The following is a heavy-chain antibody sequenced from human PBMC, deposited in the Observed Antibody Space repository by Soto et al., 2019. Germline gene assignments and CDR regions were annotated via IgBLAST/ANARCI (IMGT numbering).Heavy chain of an antibody. D-gene: IGHD3-3*01. V-gene: IGHV4-30-4*01. J-gene: IGHJ4*02. CDR2: VYYSGST. Sequence: LSLTCTVSGGSISSGDYYWSWIRQPPGKGLEWIGYVYYSGSTYYNPSLRSRVTISVDTSKNQFSLKLSSVTAAGTAVYYCARASMYYDFWSGYYTFDYWGQGTLVTVSS. CDR3: ARASMYYDFWSGYYTFDY. CDR1: GGSISSGDYY.